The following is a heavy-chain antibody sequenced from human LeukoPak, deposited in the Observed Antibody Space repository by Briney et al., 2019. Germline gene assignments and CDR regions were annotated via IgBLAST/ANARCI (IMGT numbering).Heavy chain of an antibody. CDR1: GGSISNYY. Sequence: KPSETLSLTCTVSGGSISNYYWSWIRQPPGKGLEWIGYIYYSGSTNYNPSLKSRVTISVDTSKNQFSLELSSVTAADTAVYYCARGGYSYEARYYFDYWGQGTLVTVSS. CDR2: IYYSGST. J-gene: IGHJ4*02. CDR3: ARGGYSYEARYYFDY. V-gene: IGHV4-59*01. D-gene: IGHD5-18*01.